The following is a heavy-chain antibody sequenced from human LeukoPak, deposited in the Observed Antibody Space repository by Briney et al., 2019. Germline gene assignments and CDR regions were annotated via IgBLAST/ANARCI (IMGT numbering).Heavy chain of an antibody. V-gene: IGHV4-59*01. J-gene: IGHJ4*02. CDR3: ARACSSGWYEG. CDR1: GGSISSYY. CDR2: IYYSGST. Sequence: PSETLSLTCTVSGGSISSYYWSWIRQPPGKGLEWIGYIYYSGSTNYNPSLKSRVTISVDTSKNQFSLKLSSVTAADTAVYYCARACSSGWYEGWGQGTLVTVSS. D-gene: IGHD6-19*01.